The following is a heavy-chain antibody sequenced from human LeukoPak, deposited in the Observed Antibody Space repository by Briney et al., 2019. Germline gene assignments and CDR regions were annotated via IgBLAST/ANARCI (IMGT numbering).Heavy chain of an antibody. J-gene: IGHJ1*01. CDR3: ARALTGDRAEYFQF. V-gene: IGHV1-2*02. D-gene: IGHD1-14*01. Sequence: ASVKVSCKASGYTFTGYYMHWVRQAPGQGLEWMGCINPNSGSGGTNYAEKFQGRVTMTRDTSISTAYMELSSLRSDDTAVYYCARALTGDRAEYFQFWGQGTLVTVSS. CDR2: INPNSGSGGT. CDR1: GYTFTGYY.